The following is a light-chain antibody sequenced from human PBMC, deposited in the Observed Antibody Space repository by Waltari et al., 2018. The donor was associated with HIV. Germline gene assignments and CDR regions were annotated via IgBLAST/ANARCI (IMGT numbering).Light chain of an antibody. V-gene: IGLV2-23*02. J-gene: IGLJ1*01. CDR2: EVN. Sequence: QSALTQPASVSASPGQSSTIPCTGTSSDVGNYNVVSWYRQFPDKAPQLLIFEVNKRPSGVSNRFSGSKSGNSASLTIAGLLADDEADYYCCSYAGGNSYVFGTGTKVTVL. CDR3: CSYAGGNSYV. CDR1: SSDVGNYNV.